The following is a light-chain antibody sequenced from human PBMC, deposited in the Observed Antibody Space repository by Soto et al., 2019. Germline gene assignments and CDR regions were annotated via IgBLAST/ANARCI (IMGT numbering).Light chain of an antibody. J-gene: IGLJ1*01. CDR3: SSYTSTSIPYV. Sequence: QSVLTQPASVSGSPGQSITISCTGTSSDVGGYYYVSWYQHHPGKAPKLMIYEVSYRPSGVSNRFSGSKSGNTASLTISGLQAEDEADYYCSSYTSTSIPYVFGT. CDR1: SSDVGGYYY. V-gene: IGLV2-14*01. CDR2: EVS.